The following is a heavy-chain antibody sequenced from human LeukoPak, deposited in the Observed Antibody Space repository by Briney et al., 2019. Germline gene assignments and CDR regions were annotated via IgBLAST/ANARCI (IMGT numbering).Heavy chain of an antibody. V-gene: IGHV3-30-3*01. CDR2: ISYDGSNK. CDR1: GFTFSSYA. J-gene: IGHJ4*02. D-gene: IGHD3-10*01. CDR3: ARDFSMVLDY. Sequence: GGSLRLSCAASGFTFSSYAMHWVRQAPGKGLEWVAVISYDGSNKYYADSVKDRFTISRDNSKNTLYLQMNSLRAEDTAVCYCARDFSMVLDYWGQGTLVTVSS.